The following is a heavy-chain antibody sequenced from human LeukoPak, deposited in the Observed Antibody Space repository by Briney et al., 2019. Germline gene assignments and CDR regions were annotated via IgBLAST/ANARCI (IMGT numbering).Heavy chain of an antibody. CDR3: ARLAAAGLAHFDY. J-gene: IGHJ4*02. Sequence: ASETLSLTCTVSGGSISSSSYYWGWIRQPPGKGLEWIGSIYYSGSTYYNPSLKSRVTISVDTSKNQFSLKLSSVTAADTAVYYCARLAAAGLAHFDYWGQGTLVTVSS. V-gene: IGHV4-39*07. CDR1: GGSISSSSYY. CDR2: IYYSGST. D-gene: IGHD6-13*01.